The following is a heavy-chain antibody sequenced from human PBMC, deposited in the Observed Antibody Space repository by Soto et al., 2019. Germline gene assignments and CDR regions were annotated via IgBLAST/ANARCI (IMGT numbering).Heavy chain of an antibody. D-gene: IGHD6-13*01. CDR3: ARDRLRLAAAGISYGMDV. CDR2: INPNSGGT. V-gene: IGHV1-2*04. CDR1: GYTFTGYY. Sequence: ASVKVSCKASGYTFTGYYMHWVRQAPGQGLEWMGWINPNSGGTNYAQKFQGWVTMTRDTSTSTAYMELSRLRSDDTAVYYCARDRLRLAAAGISYGMDVWGQGTTVTVSS. J-gene: IGHJ6*02.